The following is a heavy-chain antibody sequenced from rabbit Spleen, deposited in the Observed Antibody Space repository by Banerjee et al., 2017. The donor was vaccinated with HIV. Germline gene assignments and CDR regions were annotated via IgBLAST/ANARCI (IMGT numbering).Heavy chain of an antibody. Sequence: QQQLVESGGGLVKPGGTLTLTCKASGIDFTSYYFICWVRQAPGKGLEWIACIYGGSSGSTYYASWAKGRFTFSKTSSTTVTLQMTSLTGADTATYFCARDLAGVIGWNFGWWGPGTLVTVS. CDR3: ARDLAGVIGWNFGW. CDR2: IYGGSSGST. V-gene: IGHV1S45*01. J-gene: IGHJ4*01. D-gene: IGHD4-1*01. CDR1: GIDFTSYYF.